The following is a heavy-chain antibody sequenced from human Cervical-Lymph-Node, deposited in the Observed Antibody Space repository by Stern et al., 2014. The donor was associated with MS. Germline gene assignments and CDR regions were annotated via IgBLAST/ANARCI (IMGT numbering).Heavy chain of an antibody. Sequence: VQLVQSGGGLVQPGGSLRLSCAASGFPLSIYSMNWVRQAPGKGLEWVSYISTISTIYYANSVKGRVTISRDNAKNSLYLQMNSLRAEDTAVYFCARDDWVERLDSWGQGTLVTVSS. CDR3: ARDDWVERLDS. CDR2: ISTISTI. D-gene: IGHD1-1*01. J-gene: IGHJ5*01. V-gene: IGHV3-48*01. CDR1: GFPLSIYS.